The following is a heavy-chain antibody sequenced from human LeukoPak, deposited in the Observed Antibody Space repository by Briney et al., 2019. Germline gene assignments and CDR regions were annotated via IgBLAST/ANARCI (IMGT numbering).Heavy chain of an antibody. V-gene: IGHV4-4*02. CDR3: ARRGMALHYYYYYMDV. CDR1: GGSISSNNW. J-gene: IGHJ6*03. Sequence: SGTLSLTCAVSGGSISSNNWWSWVRQPPGKGLEWIGEIYHSGSTNYNPSLKSPVTISVDKSKNQFSLKLSSVTAADTAVYYCARRGMALHYYYYYMDVWGKGTTVTVSS. D-gene: IGHD3-16*01. CDR2: IYHSGST.